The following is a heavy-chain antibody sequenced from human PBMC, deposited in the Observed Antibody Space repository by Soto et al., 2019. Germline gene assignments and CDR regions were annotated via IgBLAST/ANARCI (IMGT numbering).Heavy chain of an antibody. CDR1: GGSFSGYY. CDR3: ARGSRMSIPAASGRDYYYQGLDV. CDR2: INHRGSI. V-gene: IGHV4-34*01. J-gene: IGHJ6*02. D-gene: IGHD6-13*01. Sequence: QVQLQQWGAGLLKPSETLSLNCAVYGGSFSGYYWSWIRQPPGKGLEWIGEINHRGSINYNPSLTSRVTMSVDTSKNQFSLKLNSVTAADTAVFYCARGSRMSIPAASGRDYYYQGLDVWGQGTAVTVSS.